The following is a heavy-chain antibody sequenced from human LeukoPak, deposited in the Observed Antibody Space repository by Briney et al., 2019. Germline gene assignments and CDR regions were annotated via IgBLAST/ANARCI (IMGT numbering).Heavy chain of an antibody. Sequence: PSETLSLTCAVYGGSFSGYYWSWIRQPPGKGLEWIGEINHSGGTNYNPSLKSRVTISVDTSKNQFSLKLSSVTAADTAVYYCARVGDGEGSMVIDYWGQGTLVTVSS. J-gene: IGHJ4*02. CDR2: INHSGGT. CDR1: GGSFSGYY. V-gene: IGHV4-34*01. CDR3: ARVGDGEGSMVIDY. D-gene: IGHD5-18*01.